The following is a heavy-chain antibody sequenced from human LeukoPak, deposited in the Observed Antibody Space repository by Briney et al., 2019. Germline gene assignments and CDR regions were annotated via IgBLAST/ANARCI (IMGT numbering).Heavy chain of an antibody. CDR3: AKSRSYSVRDAFEI. V-gene: IGHV3-30*02. Sequence: GGSLRLSCAASGFTFSSYGMHWVRQAPGKGLEWVAFIRYDGSNKYYADSVKGRFTISRDSSKNTLYLQMNNLRADDTAVYYCAKSRSYSVRDAFEIWGQGTKVTVSS. J-gene: IGHJ3*02. D-gene: IGHD3-10*01. CDR2: IRYDGSNK. CDR1: GFTFSSYG.